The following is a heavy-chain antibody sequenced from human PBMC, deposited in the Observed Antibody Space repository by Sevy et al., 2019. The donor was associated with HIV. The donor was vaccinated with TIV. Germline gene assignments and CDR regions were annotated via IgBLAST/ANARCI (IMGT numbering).Heavy chain of an antibody. CDR2: IRYDGTDK. CDR1: GFTFSNYG. CDR3: AQDDRLAARVSYSFVY. D-gene: IGHD2-21*01. V-gene: IGHV3-30*02. J-gene: IGHJ4*02. Sequence: GGSLRLSCAASGFTFSNYGMHWVRQAPGKGLEWVTFIRYDGTDKKYADSVRGRFTVSRDDSRNTVHLQMNSLRAEDTAVYYCAQDDRLAARVSYSFVYWGQGTLVSASS.